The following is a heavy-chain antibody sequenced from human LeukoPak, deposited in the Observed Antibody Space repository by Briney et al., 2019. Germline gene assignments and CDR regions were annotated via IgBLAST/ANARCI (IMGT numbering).Heavy chain of an antibody. CDR1: GYTFTSYG. Sequence: ASVKVSCKASGYTFTSYGISWVRQAPGQGLEWMGWINPNSGGANYAQKFQGRVTMTRDTSISTAYMELSRLRSDDTAVYYCAGVCRSTSCYTASDAFDIWGQGAMVTVSS. CDR2: INPNSGGA. J-gene: IGHJ3*02. CDR3: AGVCRSTSCYTASDAFDI. V-gene: IGHV1-2*02. D-gene: IGHD2-2*02.